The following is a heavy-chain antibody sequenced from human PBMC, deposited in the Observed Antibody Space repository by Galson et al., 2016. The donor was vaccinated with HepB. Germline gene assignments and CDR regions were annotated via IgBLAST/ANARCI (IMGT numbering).Heavy chain of an antibody. CDR3: ARERLSSLGRMWDDAFDV. D-gene: IGHD3-16*01. J-gene: IGHJ3*01. Sequence: SVKVSCKASRYTFTDYYIHWVRQAPGQGLDWLGWINPNTGGTGYAQQFQGRVTMTRDTSINTAYMELSSLRSDDTAVYYCARERLSSLGRMWDDAFDVWGQGTMVTVSS. CDR2: INPNTGGT. CDR1: RYTFTDYY. V-gene: IGHV1-2*02.